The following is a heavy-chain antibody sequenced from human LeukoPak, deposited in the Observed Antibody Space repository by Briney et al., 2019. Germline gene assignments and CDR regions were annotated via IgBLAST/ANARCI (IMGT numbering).Heavy chain of an antibody. CDR3: ARGRAGIGGYFDY. Sequence: GGSLRLSCAASGFTFSSHWMSWVRQAPGKGLEWVAYIKQDASDKYYVYSMKGRFTISRDNAKNSLYLQMNSLRAEDTAVYYCARGRAGIGGYFDYWGQGTLVTVSS. CDR1: GFTFSSHW. V-gene: IGHV3-7*01. CDR2: IKQDASDK. J-gene: IGHJ4*02. D-gene: IGHD3-16*01.